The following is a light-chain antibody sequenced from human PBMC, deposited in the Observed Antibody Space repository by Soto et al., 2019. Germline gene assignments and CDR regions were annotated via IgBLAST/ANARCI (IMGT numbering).Light chain of an antibody. V-gene: IGKV3-20*01. CDR2: GAS. CDR1: QSFSSSY. J-gene: IGKJ5*01. Sequence: DIVLTQSPGTLSFSPGERATLSCRASQSFSSSYLACYQQKPGQAPRLVIYGASTRATGIPASFSGSGSGTDFTLTISSLQPEDFATYCCQQLHDYPITFGQGTRLEI. CDR3: QQLHDYPIT.